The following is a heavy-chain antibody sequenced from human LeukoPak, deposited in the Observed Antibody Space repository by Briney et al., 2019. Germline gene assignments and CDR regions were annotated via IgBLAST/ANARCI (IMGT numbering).Heavy chain of an antibody. V-gene: IGHV3-21*01. CDR3: ARDPGEQWLTLDDY. D-gene: IGHD6-19*01. J-gene: IGHJ4*01. CDR1: GFTFSSYS. CDR2: ISSSSSYI. Sequence: PGGSLRLSCAASGFTFSSYSMNWVRQAPGKGLEWVSSISSSSSYIYYADSVKGRFTISRDNAKNSLYLQMNSMRAEDTAGYYCARDPGEQWLTLDDYWGQGTLVTVSS.